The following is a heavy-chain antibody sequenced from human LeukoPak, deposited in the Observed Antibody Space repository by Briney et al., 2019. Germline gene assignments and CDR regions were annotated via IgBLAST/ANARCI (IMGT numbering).Heavy chain of an antibody. CDR3: ARDRAVAGTRSLGY. V-gene: IGHV1-2*02. CDR1: GYTFTGYY. D-gene: IGHD6-19*01. J-gene: IGHJ4*02. Sequence: ASVKVSCKASGYTFTGYYMHWVRQAPGQGLEWMGWISPNSGGTNYAQKFQGRVTMTRDTSISTAYMELSRLRSDDTAVYYCARDRAVAGTRSLGYWGQGTLVTVSS. CDR2: ISPNSGGT.